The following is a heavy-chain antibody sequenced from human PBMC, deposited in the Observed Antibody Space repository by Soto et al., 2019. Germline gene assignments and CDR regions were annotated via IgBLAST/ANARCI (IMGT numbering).Heavy chain of an antibody. CDR1: GGSISSHY. V-gene: IGHV4-59*11. D-gene: IGHD3-22*01. Sequence: PSETLSLTCTVSGGSISSHYWSWIRQPPGKGLEWIGYISHSGSTNYNPSLKSRVTISVDTSKNHFSLKLSSVTAADTAVYYCARQNYYDSTVYYYAFDYWGQGALVTVSS. CDR2: ISHSGST. J-gene: IGHJ4*02. CDR3: ARQNYYDSTVYYYAFDY.